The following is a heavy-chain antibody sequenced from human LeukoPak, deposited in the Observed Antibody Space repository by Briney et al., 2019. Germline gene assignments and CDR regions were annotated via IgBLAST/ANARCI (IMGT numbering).Heavy chain of an antibody. CDR2: IRYDGSNK. D-gene: IGHD2-2*02. CDR1: GFTFSSYG. CDR3: ARLVLGYGSSTSCYTNAFDI. Sequence: GGSLRLSCAASGFTFSSYGMRWVRQAPGKGLEWVAFIRYDGSNKYYADSVKGRFTIYRDNSKNSLYLQMNSLRAEDTAVYYCARLVLGYGSSTSCYTNAFDIWGQGTMVTVSS. J-gene: IGHJ3*02. V-gene: IGHV3-30*02.